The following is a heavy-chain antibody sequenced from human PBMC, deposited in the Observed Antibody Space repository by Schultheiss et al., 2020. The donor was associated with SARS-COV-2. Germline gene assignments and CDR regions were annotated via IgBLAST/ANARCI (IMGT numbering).Heavy chain of an antibody. CDR3: ATSNRVGATARPFDY. Sequence: GGSLRLSCTASGFTFSNYAMHWVRQAPGKGLEWVAVTSYDGSNKYYADSVKGRFTISRDNAKNTLYLQMNSLRAEDTAVYYCATSNRVGATARPFDYWGQGTLVTVSS. CDR2: TSYDGSNK. D-gene: IGHD1-26*01. J-gene: IGHJ4*02. V-gene: IGHV3-30*04. CDR1: GFTFSNYA.